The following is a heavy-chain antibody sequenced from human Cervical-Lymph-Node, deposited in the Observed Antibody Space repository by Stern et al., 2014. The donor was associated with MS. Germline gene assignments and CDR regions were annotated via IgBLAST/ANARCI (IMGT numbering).Heavy chain of an antibody. J-gene: IGHJ4*02. CDR1: GFSLSTSGVG. V-gene: IGHV2-5*02. CDR2: IYWDDDK. CDR3: AHIAGYYDSSGYLYYFDY. D-gene: IGHD3-22*01. Sequence: ESGPTLVKPTQTLTLTCTFSGFSLSTSGVGVGWIRQPPGKTLEWLALIYWDDDKRYSPSLKSRLTITKDTSKNQVVLTMTNMDPVDTATYYCAHIAGYYDSSGYLYYFDYWGQGTLVTVSS.